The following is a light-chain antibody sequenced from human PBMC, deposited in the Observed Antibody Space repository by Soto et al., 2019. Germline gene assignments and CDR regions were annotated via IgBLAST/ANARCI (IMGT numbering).Light chain of an antibody. Sequence: EIVLTQSPGTLSLSPGERATLSCRASQSVSSNYLTWYQQKPGQAPGLLIYAASNRATGIPDRFSGSGSGTDFTLTISRLEPEDFAVYYCQQYRSSLFTFGPGTKVDIK. CDR2: AAS. J-gene: IGKJ3*01. CDR1: QSVSSNY. CDR3: QQYRSSLFT. V-gene: IGKV3-20*01.